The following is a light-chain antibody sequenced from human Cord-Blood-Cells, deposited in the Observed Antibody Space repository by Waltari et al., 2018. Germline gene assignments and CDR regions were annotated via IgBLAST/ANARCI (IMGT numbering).Light chain of an antibody. CDR1: QSISSW. J-gene: IGKJ1*01. CDR2: NAS. V-gene: IGKV1-5*03. Sequence: DIQMTQSPATLYASVGDRVTITYRASQSISSWLAWYQQKPGKAPKLLIYNASSLESGVPSRFSGSGSGTEFTLTISSLQPDDFATYYCQPYNSYSQTFGQGTKVEIK. CDR3: QPYNSYSQT.